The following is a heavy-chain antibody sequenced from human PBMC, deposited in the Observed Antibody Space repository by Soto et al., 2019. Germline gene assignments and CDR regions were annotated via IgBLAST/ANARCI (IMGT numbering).Heavy chain of an antibody. CDR1: GFTFNSYA. CDR3: AKDLGGDYDFWSGWDYYYYYGMDV. J-gene: IGHJ6*02. D-gene: IGHD3-3*01. CDR2: ISGSGGST. Sequence: EVQLLESGGGLVQPGGSLRLSCAASGFTFNSYAMSWVRQAPGKGLEWVSAISGSGGSTYYADSVKGRFTISRDNSKNTLYLQMNSLRAEDTAVYYCAKDLGGDYDFWSGWDYYYYYGMDVWGQGTTVTVSS. V-gene: IGHV3-23*01.